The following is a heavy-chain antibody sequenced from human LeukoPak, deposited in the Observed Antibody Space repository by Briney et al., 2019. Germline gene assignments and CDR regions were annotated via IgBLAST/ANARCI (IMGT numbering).Heavy chain of an antibody. CDR3: ASFKQTAGAFDY. Sequence: GASVKVSCKASGGXFSSYAISWVRQAPGQGLEWMGGIIPIFGTANYAQKFQGRVTITADESTSTAYMELSSLRSEDTAVYYCASFKQTAGAFDYWGQGILVTVSS. CDR2: IIPIFGTA. CDR1: GGXFSSYA. D-gene: IGHD6-25*01. V-gene: IGHV1-69*13. J-gene: IGHJ4*02.